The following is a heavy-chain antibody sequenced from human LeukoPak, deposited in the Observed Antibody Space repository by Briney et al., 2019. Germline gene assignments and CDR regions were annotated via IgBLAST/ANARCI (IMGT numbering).Heavy chain of an antibody. CDR3: ARDNPNYGGNWFDP. D-gene: IGHD4-23*01. CDR2: IIPLFGAA. J-gene: IGHJ5*02. Sequence: SSVKVSCKASGGSFSTSTISWVRQAPGQGLEWMGGIIPLFGAANYAQKFKGRVTINADKSTSTAYMELSTLRSEDTAVYYCARDNPNYGGNWFDPWGQGTMVTVSS. V-gene: IGHV1-69*06. CDR1: GGSFSTST.